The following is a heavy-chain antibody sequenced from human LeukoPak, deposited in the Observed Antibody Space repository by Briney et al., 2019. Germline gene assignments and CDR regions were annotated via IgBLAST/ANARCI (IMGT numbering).Heavy chain of an antibody. V-gene: IGHV3-7*03. CDR1: GITFSTYW. CDR2: INQDGSEK. Sequence: GGSLRLSCAASGITFSTYWMSWVRQAPGKGLEWVANINQDGSEKYYVDSVKGRFTISRDNAKNSLYLQMNSLRAEDTAVYYCARAGDYYYYGMDVWGQGTTVTVSS. D-gene: IGHD3-10*01. J-gene: IGHJ6*02. CDR3: ARAGDYYYYGMDV.